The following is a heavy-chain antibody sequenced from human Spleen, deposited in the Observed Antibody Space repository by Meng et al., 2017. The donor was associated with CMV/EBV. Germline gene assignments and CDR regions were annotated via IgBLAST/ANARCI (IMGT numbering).Heavy chain of an antibody. V-gene: IGHV4-34*09. CDR1: GGSFSGYY. J-gene: IGHJ4*02. CDR3: ARSVGCSSTHCYTYTSSWYPDY. CDR2: IYYSGGT. D-gene: IGHD6-13*01. Sequence: SETLSLTCAVYGGSFSGYYWTWIRQRPGKGLEWIGYIYYSGGTNYNPSLQSRVTISVDTSKNQFSLKLSSVTAADTAMYYCARSVGCSSTHCYTYTSSWYPDYWGQGTLVTVSS.